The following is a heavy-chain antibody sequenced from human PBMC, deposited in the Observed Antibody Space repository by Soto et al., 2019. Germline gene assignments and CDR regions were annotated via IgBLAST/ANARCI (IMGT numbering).Heavy chain of an antibody. J-gene: IGHJ4*02. V-gene: IGHV3-48*01. CDR2: ISSSSSTI. CDR1: GFTFSGYN. Sequence: EVQLVESGGGLVQPGGSLRLSCAASGFTFSGYNMNWVRQAPGKGLEWVSYISSSSSTIYYADSVKGRFTISRDNAKNPLYLQMNSLRAEDTAVYYCARSSQWLVGGLDYWGQGTLFTVSS. CDR3: ARSSQWLVGGLDY. D-gene: IGHD6-19*01.